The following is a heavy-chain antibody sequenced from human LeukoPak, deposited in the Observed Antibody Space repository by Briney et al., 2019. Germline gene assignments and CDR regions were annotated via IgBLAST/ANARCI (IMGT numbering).Heavy chain of an antibody. CDR3: ARDDGRLQQNWFDP. Sequence: GGSLRPSCAASGFTFSSYWMHWVRQAPGKGLVWVSRINSDGSSTSYADSVKGRFTISRDNSKNTLYLQMNSLRAEDTAVYYCARDDGRLQQNWFDPWGQGTLVTVSS. V-gene: IGHV3-74*01. D-gene: IGHD5-24*01. CDR2: INSDGSST. CDR1: GFTFSSYW. J-gene: IGHJ5*02.